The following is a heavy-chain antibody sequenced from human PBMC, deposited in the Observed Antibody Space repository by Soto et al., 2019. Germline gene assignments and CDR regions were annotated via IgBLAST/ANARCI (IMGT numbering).Heavy chain of an antibody. CDR3: ARDYYGSGSPIRWFDP. D-gene: IGHD3-10*01. Sequence: SVKVSCKASGGTFSSYAISWVRQAPGQGLEWMGGIIPIFGTANYAQKFQGRVTITADESTSTAYMELSSLRSEDTAVYYCARDYYGSGSPIRWFDPWGQGTQVTVSS. CDR1: GGTFSSYA. V-gene: IGHV1-69*13. J-gene: IGHJ5*02. CDR2: IIPIFGTA.